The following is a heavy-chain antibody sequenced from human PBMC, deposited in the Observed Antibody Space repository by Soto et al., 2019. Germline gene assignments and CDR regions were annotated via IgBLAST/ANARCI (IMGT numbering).Heavy chain of an antibody. D-gene: IGHD2-2*01. CDR1: GFAVNSDY. Sequence: GGSLRLSCAASGFAVNSDYMSWVRQAPGKGLEWVSVIFGGGTTYYSDSVKGRFTISTGNSKNTVVLQMNSLRAEGTAVYYCVRTSSYWGQGTRVTVSS. CDR3: VRTSSY. J-gene: IGHJ4*02. V-gene: IGHV3-53*01. CDR2: IFGGGTT.